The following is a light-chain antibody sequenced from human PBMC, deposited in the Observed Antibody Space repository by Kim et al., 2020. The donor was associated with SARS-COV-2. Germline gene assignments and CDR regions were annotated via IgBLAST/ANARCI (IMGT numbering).Light chain of an antibody. CDR3: RSYTSSSTV. CDR2: DVS. CDR1: SSDVGGYNY. V-gene: IGLV2-14*03. Sequence: GVSITISCTGTSSDVGGYNYVSWYQQHPGKAPKLMSYDVSNRPSGVPNRFSGSKSGNTASLTISGLQAEDEADYYCRSYTSSSTVFGGGTQLTVL. J-gene: IGLJ2*01.